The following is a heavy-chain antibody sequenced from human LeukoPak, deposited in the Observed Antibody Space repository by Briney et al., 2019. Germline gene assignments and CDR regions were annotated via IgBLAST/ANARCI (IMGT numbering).Heavy chain of an antibody. V-gene: IGHV1-3*01. D-gene: IGHD2-15*01. CDR3: ARGLGYCSGGSCYSTNYFDY. CDR1: GYTFTSYA. Sequence: ASVKVSCKASGYTFTSYAMHWVRQAPGQRLEWMGWINAGNGNTKYSQKFQGRVTITRDTSASTAYMELSSLRSEDTAVYYCARGLGYCSGGSCYSTNYFDYWGQGTLVTVSS. J-gene: IGHJ4*02. CDR2: INAGNGNT.